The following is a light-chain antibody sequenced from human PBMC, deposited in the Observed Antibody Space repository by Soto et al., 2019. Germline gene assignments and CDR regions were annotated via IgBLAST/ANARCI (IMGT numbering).Light chain of an antibody. CDR1: SSDVGDYNY. J-gene: IGLJ1*01. V-gene: IGLV2-14*01. CDR2: DVS. CDR3: SSYTSRSPRV. Sequence: QSALTQPASVSGSPGQSITISCTGTSSDVGDYNYVSWYQQHPGKAPKLVIFDVSDRPSGVSNRFSGSKSGNTASLTISGLQAGDEADYYCSSYTSRSPRVFGTGTKLTVL.